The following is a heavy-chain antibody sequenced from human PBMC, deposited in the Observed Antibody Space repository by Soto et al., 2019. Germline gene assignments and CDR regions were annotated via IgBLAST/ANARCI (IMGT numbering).Heavy chain of an antibody. CDR1: GGSFSGYY. CDR3: ARLPRASITIFGVVIRSYYYYGMDV. CDR2: INHSGST. V-gene: IGHV4-34*01. J-gene: IGHJ6*02. D-gene: IGHD3-3*01. Sequence: LSLTCAVYGGSFSGYYWSWIRQPPGKGLEWIGEINHSGSTNYNPSLKSRVTISVDTSKNQFSLKLSSVTAADTAVYYCARLPRASITIFGVVIRSYYYYGMDVWGQGTTVTVSS.